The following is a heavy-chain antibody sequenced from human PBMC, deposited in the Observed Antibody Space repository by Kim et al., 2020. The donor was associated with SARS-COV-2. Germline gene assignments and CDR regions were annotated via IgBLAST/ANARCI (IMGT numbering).Heavy chain of an antibody. CDR3: ARDRGGGRWFGEFDYYYYGMDV. Sequence: ASVKVSCKASGYTFTSYGISWVRQAPGQGLEWMGWISAYNGNTNYAQKLQGRVTMTTDTSTSTAYMELRSLRSDDTAVYYCARDRGGGRWFGEFDYYYYGMDVWGQGTTVTVSS. V-gene: IGHV1-18*01. CDR1: GYTFTSYG. J-gene: IGHJ6*02. D-gene: IGHD3-10*01. CDR2: ISAYNGNT.